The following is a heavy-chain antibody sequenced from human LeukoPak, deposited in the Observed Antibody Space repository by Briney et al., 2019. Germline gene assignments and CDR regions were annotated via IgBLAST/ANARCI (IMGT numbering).Heavy chain of an antibody. J-gene: IGHJ6*02. CDR3: ARGQVPYYYDSSGITWGRYYYGMDV. D-gene: IGHD3-22*01. CDR1: GGTFIRFT. V-gene: IGHV1-69*13. Sequence: SVKVSCKASGGTFIRFTISWVRQAPGQGFEWMGGITPIFGTANFAQKFQGRVSITADESTSTAFMELSSLRSEDTAVYYCARGQVPYYYDSSGITWGRYYYGMDVWGQGTTVTVSS. CDR2: ITPIFGTA.